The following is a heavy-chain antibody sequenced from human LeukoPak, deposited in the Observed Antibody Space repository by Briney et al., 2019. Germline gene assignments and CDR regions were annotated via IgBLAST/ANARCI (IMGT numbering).Heavy chain of an antibody. D-gene: IGHD4-23*01. J-gene: IGHJ5*02. Sequence: SETLSLTCAVYGGSFSGYYWSWIRQPPGKGLEWIGEINHSGSTNYNPSLKSRVTISVDTSKNQFSLKLSSVTAADTAVYYCARDAYGGNSWGWFDPWGQGTLVTVSS. V-gene: IGHV4-34*01. CDR2: INHSGST. CDR3: ARDAYGGNSWGWFDP. CDR1: GGSFSGYY.